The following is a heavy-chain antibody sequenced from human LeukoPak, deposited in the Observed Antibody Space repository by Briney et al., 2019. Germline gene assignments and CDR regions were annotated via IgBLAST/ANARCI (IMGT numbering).Heavy chain of an antibody. CDR3: ARDYGRSRDYGMDV. CDR1: GFTLSNYW. V-gene: IGHV3-74*01. Sequence: AGGSLRLSCAASGFTLSNYWMHWVRQAPGKGQVWVSRINADGSSASYADSVKGRFTISRDNAKNTLYLRMNSLRAEDTAMYYCARDYGRSRDYGMDVWGQGTTVTVSS. J-gene: IGHJ6*02. D-gene: IGHD3-10*01. CDR2: INADGSSA.